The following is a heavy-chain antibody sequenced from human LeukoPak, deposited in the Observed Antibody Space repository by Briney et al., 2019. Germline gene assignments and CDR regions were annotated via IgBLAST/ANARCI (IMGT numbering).Heavy chain of an antibody. Sequence: SVKVSCKASGDTFSSYTISWVRQAPGQGLEWMGRIIPILGIANYAQKFQGRVTITADKSTSTAYMELSSLRSEDTAVYYCARDPANGDYDDYWGQGTLVTVSS. V-gene: IGHV1-69*04. CDR3: ARDPANGDYDDY. D-gene: IGHD4-17*01. J-gene: IGHJ4*02. CDR2: IIPILGIA. CDR1: GDTFSSYT.